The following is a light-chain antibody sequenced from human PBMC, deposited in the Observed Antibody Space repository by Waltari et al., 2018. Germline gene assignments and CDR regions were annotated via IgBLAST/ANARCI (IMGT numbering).Light chain of an antibody. V-gene: IGLV2-23*01. Sequence: SALTQPASVSGSPGQSITISCTGTSSDIGTYNFVSWYQEYPGKAPKLIIYEATKRPSGVSDRFSASKSCNTASLTISGLQADDEADYSCCSYAGGTAYVFGTGTRVTVL. J-gene: IGLJ1*01. CDR3: CSYAGGTAYV. CDR1: SSDIGTYNF. CDR2: EAT.